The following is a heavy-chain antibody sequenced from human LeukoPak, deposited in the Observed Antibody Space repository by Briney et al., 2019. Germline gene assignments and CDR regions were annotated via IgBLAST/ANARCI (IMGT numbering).Heavy chain of an antibody. D-gene: IGHD3-10*01. CDR3: ASPLGNYYPPNYYYYLDV. V-gene: IGHV3-11*04. CDR1: GFTFSDYY. CDR2: ISSSGSTI. Sequence: GGSLRLSCAASGFTFSDYYMSWIRQAPGKGLGWVSYISSSGSTIYYADSVKGRFTISRDNAKNSLYLQMNSLRAEDTAVYYCASPLGNYYPPNYYYYLDVWGKGTTVTVSS. J-gene: IGHJ6*03.